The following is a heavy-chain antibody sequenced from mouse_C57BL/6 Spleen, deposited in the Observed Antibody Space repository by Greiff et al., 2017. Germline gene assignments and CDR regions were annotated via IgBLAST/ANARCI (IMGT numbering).Heavy chain of an antibody. CDR3: AGVIYDGYLAY. V-gene: IGHV1-64*01. CDR1: GYTFTSYW. CDR2: IHPNSGST. D-gene: IGHD2-3*01. Sequence: QVHVKQPGAELVKPGASVKLSCKASGYTFTSYWMHWVKQRPGQGLEWIGMIHPNSGSTNYNEKFKSKATLTVDKSSSTAYMQLSSLTSEDSAVYYCAGVIYDGYLAYWGQGTLVTVSA. J-gene: IGHJ3*01.